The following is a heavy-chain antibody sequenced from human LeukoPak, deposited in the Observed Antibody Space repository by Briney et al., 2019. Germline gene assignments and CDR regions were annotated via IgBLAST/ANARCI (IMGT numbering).Heavy chain of an antibody. D-gene: IGHD2-15*01. Sequence: SETLSLTCTVSGGSISNYYWTWIRQPPGKGLEWIGYIYYSGSTNYNPSLKSRVTISVDTSKNQFSLKLSSVTAADTAVYYCARLTALGYCSGGSCYPSDYWGQGTLVTVSS. CDR3: ARLTALGYCSGGSCYPSDY. CDR2: IYYSGST. CDR1: GGSISNYY. J-gene: IGHJ4*02. V-gene: IGHV4-59*08.